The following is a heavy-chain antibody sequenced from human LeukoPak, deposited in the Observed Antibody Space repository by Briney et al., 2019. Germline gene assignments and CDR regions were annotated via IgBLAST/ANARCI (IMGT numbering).Heavy chain of an antibody. J-gene: IGHJ5*02. V-gene: IGHV4-59*01. CDR2: IHHSGIS. CDR1: GDSITTYH. CDR3: ARKFDYFDRSGYDYGDWFDP. D-gene: IGHD3-22*01. Sequence: SETLSLTCTVYGDSITTYHWSWIRQPPGKGLEYIGHIHHSGISISNPSLESRVSISVDTSKNQFSLKVSSVTAADTAVYYCARKFDYFDRSGYDYGDWFDPWGQGTLVTVSS.